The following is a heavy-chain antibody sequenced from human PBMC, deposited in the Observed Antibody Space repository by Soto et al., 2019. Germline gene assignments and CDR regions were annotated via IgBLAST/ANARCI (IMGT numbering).Heavy chain of an antibody. CDR3: AREFSTMVRGVITDY. D-gene: IGHD3-10*01. CDR2: IKQDGSEK. V-gene: IGHV3-7*01. J-gene: IGHJ4*02. CDR1: GFTFSSYW. Sequence: EVQLVESGGGLVQPGGSLRLSCAASGFTFSSYWMSWVRQAPGKGLEWVANIKQDGSEKYYVDSVKGRFTISRDNAKNSLYLQMHSLRAEDTAVYYCAREFSTMVRGVITDYWGQGTLVTVSS.